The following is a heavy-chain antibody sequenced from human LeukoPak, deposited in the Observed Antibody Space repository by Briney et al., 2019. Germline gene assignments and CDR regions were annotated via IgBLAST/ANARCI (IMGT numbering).Heavy chain of an antibody. V-gene: IGHV4-4*09. Sequence: SETLSLTCTVSGGSIRSYYWSWIRQPPGKGLEWIGYIIFGGSTNYNPSLRNRVSISVDTSKNQFSLKLTSVTAADTAVYYCAREEGGRTVVKAGVDYWGQGILVTVSS. J-gene: IGHJ4*02. D-gene: IGHD4-23*01. CDR1: GGSIRSYY. CDR2: IIFGGST. CDR3: AREEGGRTVVKAGVDY.